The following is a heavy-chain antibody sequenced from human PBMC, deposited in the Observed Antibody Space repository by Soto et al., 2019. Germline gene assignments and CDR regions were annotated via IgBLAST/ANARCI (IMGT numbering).Heavy chain of an antibody. D-gene: IGHD1-26*01. J-gene: IGHJ6*02. CDR2: ISSSSSYI. CDR3: ARDLMEWELLNYYYYYGMDV. Sequence: GGSLRLSCAASGFTFSSYSMNWVRQAPGKGLEWVSSISSSSSYIYYADSGKGRFNISRDNAKNSLYLQMNSLRAEDTALYYCARDLMEWELLNYYYYYGMDVWGQGTTVTVSS. CDR1: GFTFSSYS. V-gene: IGHV3-21*01.